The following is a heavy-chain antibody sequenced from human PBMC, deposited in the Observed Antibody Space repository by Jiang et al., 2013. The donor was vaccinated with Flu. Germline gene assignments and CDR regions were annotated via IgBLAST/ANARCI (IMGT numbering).Heavy chain of an antibody. V-gene: IGHV4-59*08. J-gene: IGHJ3*02. Sequence: GSGLVKPSETLSLTCTVSGGSISSYYWSWIRQPPGKGLEWIGYIYYSGSTNYNPSLKSRVTISVDTSKNQFSLKLSSVTAADTAVYYCARKRDAFDIWGQGTMVTVSS. CDR3: ARKRDAFDI. CDR1: GGSISSYY. CDR2: IYYSGST.